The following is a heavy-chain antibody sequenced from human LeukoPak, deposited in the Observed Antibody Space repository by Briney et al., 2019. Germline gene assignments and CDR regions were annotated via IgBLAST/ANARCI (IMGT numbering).Heavy chain of an antibody. D-gene: IGHD3-9*01. J-gene: IGHJ4*02. Sequence: GGSLRLSCAASGSTFSSYAMHWVRQAPGKGLEWVSYISSSGSTIYYADSVKGRFTISRDNSKNTLYLQMNSPRAEDTAVYNCAKDRRRDDVLTGSFSDWGQGTLVTVSS. CDR2: ISSSGSTI. CDR3: AKDRRRDDVLTGSFSD. V-gene: IGHV3-48*01. CDR1: GSTFSSYA.